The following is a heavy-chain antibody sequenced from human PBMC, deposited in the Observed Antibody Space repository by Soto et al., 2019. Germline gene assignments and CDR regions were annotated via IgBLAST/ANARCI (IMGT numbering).Heavy chain of an antibody. V-gene: IGHV4-59*01. J-gene: IGHJ5*02. Sequence: SETLSLTCTVSGGSISIYYWSWIRQPPGKGLEWIGYIYYSGSTNYNPSLKSRVTISVDTSKNQFSLKLSSVTAVDTAVYYCARVKGSGWLNWFDPWGQGTPVTVSS. CDR1: GGSISIYY. D-gene: IGHD6-19*01. CDR2: IYYSGST. CDR3: ARVKGSGWLNWFDP.